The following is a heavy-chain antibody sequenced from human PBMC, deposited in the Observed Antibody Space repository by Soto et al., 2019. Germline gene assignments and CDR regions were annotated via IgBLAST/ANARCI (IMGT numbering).Heavy chain of an antibody. V-gene: IGHV3-48*03. CDR1: GFTFSSYE. CDR3: ARDGGTYYYDSSGYYDAFDI. J-gene: IGHJ3*02. Sequence: VQLVESGGGLVQPGGSLRLSCAASGFTFSSYEMNWVRQAPGKGLEWVSYISSSGSTIYYADSVKGRFTISRDNAKNSLYLQMNSLRAEDTAVYCCARDGGTYYYDSSGYYDAFDIWGQGTMVTVSS. D-gene: IGHD3-22*01. CDR2: ISSSGSTI.